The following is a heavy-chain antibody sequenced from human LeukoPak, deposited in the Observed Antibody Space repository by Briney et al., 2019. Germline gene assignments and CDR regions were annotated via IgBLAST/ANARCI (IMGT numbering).Heavy chain of an antibody. V-gene: IGHV1-24*01. CDR3: ARGPVTMTVADGWFDP. CDR1: GYTLTELS. Sequence: GASVKVSCKVSGYTLTELSMHWVRQAPGKGLEWMGGFDPEDGETIYAQKFQGRVTMPEDTSTDTAYMELSSLRSEDTAVYYCARGPVTMTVADGWFDPWGQGTLVTVSS. CDR2: FDPEDGET. J-gene: IGHJ5*02. D-gene: IGHD3-22*01.